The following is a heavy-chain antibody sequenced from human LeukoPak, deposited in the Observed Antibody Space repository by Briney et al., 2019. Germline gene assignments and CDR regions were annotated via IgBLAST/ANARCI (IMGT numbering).Heavy chain of an antibody. V-gene: IGHV4-39*01. CDR3: ARVGGGYYLNFDY. Sequence: SETLSLTCTVSGGSISSSSYYWGWIRQPPGKGLEWIGSIYYSGSTYYNPSLKSRVTISVDTSKNQFSLKLSSVTAADTAVYYCARVGGGYYLNFDYWGQGTLVTVSS. CDR2: IYYSGST. D-gene: IGHD2/OR15-2a*01. J-gene: IGHJ4*02. CDR1: GGSISSSSYY.